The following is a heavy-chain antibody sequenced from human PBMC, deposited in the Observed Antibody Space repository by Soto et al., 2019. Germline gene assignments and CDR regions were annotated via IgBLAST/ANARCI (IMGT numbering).Heavy chain of an antibody. CDR3: ARDFPPRVLPYYTGRAV. V-gene: IGHV3-30-3*01. D-gene: IGHD3-16*01. CDR2: ISGGGSNQ. Sequence: QVKLVESGGGVVQPGRSLRLSCAASGFTFSGYALHWVRQAPGKGLEWVAVISGGGSNQYYAHSVKGRFTTSRDNSKNTLYLPMNSLGTEDTAVYYCARDFPPRVLPYYTGRAVWGQGTTVTVSS. J-gene: IGHJ6*02. CDR1: GFTFSGYA.